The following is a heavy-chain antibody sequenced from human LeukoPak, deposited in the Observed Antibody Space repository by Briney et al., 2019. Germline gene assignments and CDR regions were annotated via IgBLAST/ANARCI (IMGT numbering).Heavy chain of an antibody. J-gene: IGHJ4*02. Sequence: GESLKISCKGSGYSFTSYWIGWVRQMPGKGLEWMGIIYPGDSGTRYSPSFQGQVTISADKSISTAYLQWSSLKASDTAMYYCARQYGSGSYSDLSTFDYWGQGTLVTVSS. CDR2: IYPGDSGT. CDR3: ARQYGSGSYSDLSTFDY. D-gene: IGHD3-10*01. V-gene: IGHV5-51*01. CDR1: GYSFTSYW.